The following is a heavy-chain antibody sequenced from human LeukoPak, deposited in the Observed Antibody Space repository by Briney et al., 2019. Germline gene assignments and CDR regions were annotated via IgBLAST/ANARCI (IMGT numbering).Heavy chain of an antibody. CDR1: GFTFSSYA. Sequence: GRSLRLSCAASGFTFSSYAMHWVRQAPGKGLEWVAVISYDGSNKYYADSVKGRFTISRDNSKNTLYLQMNSLRAEDTAVYYCARGSSGWYEGYFDYWGQGTLVTVSS. J-gene: IGHJ4*02. D-gene: IGHD6-19*01. CDR3: ARGSSGWYEGYFDY. CDR2: ISYDGSNK. V-gene: IGHV3-30-3*01.